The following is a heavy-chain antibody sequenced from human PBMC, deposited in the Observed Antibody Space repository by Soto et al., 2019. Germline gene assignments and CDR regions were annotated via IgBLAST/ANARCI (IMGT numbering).Heavy chain of an antibody. CDR2: INHSGST. D-gene: IGHD3-3*01. Sequence: PSETLSLTCAVYGGSFSGYYWSWIRQPPGKGLEWIGEINHSGSTNYNPSLKSRVTISVDTSKNQFSLKLSSVTAADTAVYYCARGGFGVVIPSNWFDPWGQGTLVTVSS. V-gene: IGHV4-34*01. J-gene: IGHJ5*02. CDR3: ARGGFGVVIPSNWFDP. CDR1: GGSFSGYY.